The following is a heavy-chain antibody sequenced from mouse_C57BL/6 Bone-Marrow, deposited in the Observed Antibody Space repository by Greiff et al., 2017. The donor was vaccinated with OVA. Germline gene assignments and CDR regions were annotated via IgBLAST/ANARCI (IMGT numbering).Heavy chain of an antibody. CDR3: ASSTVVATDYFDY. CDR1: GYTFTSYW. Sequence: QVHVKQPGAELVMPGASVKLSCKASGYTFTSYWMHWVKQRPGQGLEWIGEIDPSDSYTNYNQKFKGKSTLTVDKSSSTAYMQLSSLTSEDSAVYYCASSTVVATDYFDYWGQGTTLTVSS. CDR2: IDPSDSYT. V-gene: IGHV1-69*01. D-gene: IGHD1-1*01. J-gene: IGHJ2*01.